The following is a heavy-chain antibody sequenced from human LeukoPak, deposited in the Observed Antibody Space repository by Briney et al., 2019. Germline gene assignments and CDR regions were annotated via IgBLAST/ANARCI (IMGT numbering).Heavy chain of an antibody. CDR3: TRLSHVAGAPKVSWFDP. CDR1: AYSISNGFV. J-gene: IGHJ5*02. V-gene: IGHV4-38-2*02. CDR2: IYHSGTT. D-gene: IGHD1-26*01. Sequence: SETPSLTCTVSAYSISNGFVWGWIRQPPGKGLEWIASIYHSGTTYYNPSLKSRVTMSVDTSKNQFSLRLSSVTAADTAVYYCTRLSHVAGAPKVSWFDPWGQGTLVTVSS.